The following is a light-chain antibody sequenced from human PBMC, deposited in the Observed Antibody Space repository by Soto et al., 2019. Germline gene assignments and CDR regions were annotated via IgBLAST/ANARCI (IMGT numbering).Light chain of an antibody. CDR2: AAS. CDR3: QQFDNLVT. CDR1: QGISSY. J-gene: IGKJ4*01. V-gene: IGKV1-9*01. Sequence: DIQLTQSPSFLSASVGDRVTITCRASQGISSYLAWYQQKPGKAPKLLIYAASTLQSGVPSRFSGSGSGTEFTLTISSLQAEDFVTYYCQQFDNLVTFGGGTKVDIK.